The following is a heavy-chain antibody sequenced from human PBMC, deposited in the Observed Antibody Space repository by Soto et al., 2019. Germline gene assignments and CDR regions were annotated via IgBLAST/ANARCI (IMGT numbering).Heavy chain of an antibody. CDR2: IYYSGST. CDR3: ARDYGDREYYFDY. Sequence: SETLSLTCTVSGGSISSGDYYWSWIRQPPGKGLEWIGYIYYSGSTYYNPSLKSRVTISVDTSKNQFSLKLSSVTAADTAVYYCARDYGDREYYFDYWGQGTLVTVSS. CDR1: GGSISSGDYY. J-gene: IGHJ4*02. V-gene: IGHV4-30-4*01. D-gene: IGHD4-17*01.